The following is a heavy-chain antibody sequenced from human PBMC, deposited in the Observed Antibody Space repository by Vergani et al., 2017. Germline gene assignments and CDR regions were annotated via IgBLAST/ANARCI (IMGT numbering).Heavy chain of an antibody. J-gene: IGHJ4*02. CDR1: GSTFSSYS. Sequence: EVQLVESGGGLVKPGGSLRLSCAASGSTFSSYSMNWVRQAPGKGLEWVSSISSSSSYIYYADSVKGRFTISRDNAKNSLYLQMNSLRAEDTAVYYCARDKDRLGWLQKPVDYWGQGTLVTVSS. D-gene: IGHD5-24*01. V-gene: IGHV3-21*01. CDR2: ISSSSSYI. CDR3: ARDKDRLGWLQKPVDY.